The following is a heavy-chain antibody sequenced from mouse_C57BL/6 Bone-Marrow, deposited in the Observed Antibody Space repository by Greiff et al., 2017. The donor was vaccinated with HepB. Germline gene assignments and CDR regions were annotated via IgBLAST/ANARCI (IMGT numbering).Heavy chain of an antibody. CDR1: GYSITSGYY. J-gene: IGHJ1*03. CDR2: ISYDGSN. Sequence: ESGPGLVKPSQSLSLTCSVTGYSITSGYYWNWIRQFPGNKLEWMGYISYDGSNNYNPSLKNRISITRDTSKNQFFLKLNSVTTEDTATYYCARGVLWYFDVWGTGTTVTVSS. CDR3: ARGVLWYFDV. V-gene: IGHV3-6*01. D-gene: IGHD2-14*01.